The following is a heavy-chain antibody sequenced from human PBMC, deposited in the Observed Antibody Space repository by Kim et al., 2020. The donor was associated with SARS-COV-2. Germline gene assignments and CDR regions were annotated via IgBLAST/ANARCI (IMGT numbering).Heavy chain of an antibody. D-gene: IGHD2-21*02. V-gene: IGHV1-69*13. J-gene: IGHJ3*02. CDR1: GGTFSSYA. CDR3: ARSQHIVVVTSPPVAFDI. CDR2: IIPIFGTA. Sequence: SVKVSCKASGGTFSSYAISWVRQAPGQGLEWMGGIIPIFGTANYAQKFQGRVTITADESTSTAYMELSSLRSEDTAVYYCARSQHIVVVTSPPVAFDIWGQGTMVTVSS.